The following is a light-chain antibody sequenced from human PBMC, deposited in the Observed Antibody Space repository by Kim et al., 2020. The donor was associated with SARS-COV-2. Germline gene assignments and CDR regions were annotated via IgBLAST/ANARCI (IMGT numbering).Light chain of an antibody. J-gene: IGKJ2*01. V-gene: IGKV3-15*01. CDR1: QSVSSN. Sequence: EIVMTQSPATLSVSPGERATLSCRASQSVSSNLAWYQRKPGQAPRLLIYGAFTRATGIPARFSGSGSGTEFTLTINSLQSEDFAVYYCQQYKNWPYTFGQGTKLEI. CDR2: GAF. CDR3: QQYKNWPYT.